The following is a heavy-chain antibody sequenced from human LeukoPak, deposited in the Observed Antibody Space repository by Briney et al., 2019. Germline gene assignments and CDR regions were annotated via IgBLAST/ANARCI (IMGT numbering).Heavy chain of an antibody. CDR1: GYTFTSYG. Sequence: GASVKVSCKASGYTFTSYGISWVRQAPGQGLEWMGWISAYNGNTNYAQKLQGRVTMTTDTSTSTAYMELRSLRSDDTAVYYCARACIVGAFYYYYYMDVWGKGTTVTVSS. CDR3: ARACIVGAFYYYYYMDV. J-gene: IGHJ6*03. V-gene: IGHV1-18*01. D-gene: IGHD1-26*01. CDR2: ISAYNGNT.